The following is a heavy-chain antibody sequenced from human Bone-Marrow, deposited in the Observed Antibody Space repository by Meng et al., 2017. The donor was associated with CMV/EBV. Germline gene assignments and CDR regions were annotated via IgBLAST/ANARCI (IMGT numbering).Heavy chain of an antibody. CDR2: INQDGRAK. CDR3: ATLSTGVPWFDP. V-gene: IGHV3-7*01. CDR1: GFTFSRYV. J-gene: IGHJ5*02. Sequence: GESLKISWAASGFTFSRYVMHWVRQAPGKGPEWVSNINQDGRAKYHVASLQGRFTISRDNAKTSLYLQMNSLRAEDTAVYYCATLSTGVPWFDPWGQGTLVTVSS. D-gene: IGHD3-10*01.